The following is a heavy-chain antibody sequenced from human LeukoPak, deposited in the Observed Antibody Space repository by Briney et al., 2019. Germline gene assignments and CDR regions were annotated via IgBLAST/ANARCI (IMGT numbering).Heavy chain of an antibody. CDR2: ISYDGSNK. D-gene: IGHD3-10*01. CDR1: GFTLSTFA. CDR3: ASNAYGPDVDY. Sequence: PGGSLRLSCAASGFTLSTFAMHWVRQAPGKGLEWVAVISYDGSNKYYADSVKGRFTISRDNSKNTLYLQMNSLRAGDTAVYYCASNAYGPDVDYWGQGTLVTVSS. V-gene: IGHV3-30-3*01. J-gene: IGHJ4*02.